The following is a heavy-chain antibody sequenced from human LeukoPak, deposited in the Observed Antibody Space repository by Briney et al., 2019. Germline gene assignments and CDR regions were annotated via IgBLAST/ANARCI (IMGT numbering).Heavy chain of an antibody. CDR3: ATSDRGPVDSSGYPSGLAYFDY. CDR2: ISYDGSNK. Sequence: HPGGSLRLSCTASGFTFGDYVVSWFRQAPGKGLEWVAVISYDGSNKYYADSVKGRFTSSRDNSKNTLYLQMNSLRAEDTAVYYCATSDRGPVDSSGYPSGLAYFDYWGQGTLVTVSS. J-gene: IGHJ4*02. CDR1: GFTFGDYV. D-gene: IGHD3-22*01. V-gene: IGHV3-30*03.